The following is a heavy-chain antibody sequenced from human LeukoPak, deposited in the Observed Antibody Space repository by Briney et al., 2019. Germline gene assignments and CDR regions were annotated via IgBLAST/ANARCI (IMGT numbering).Heavy chain of an antibody. D-gene: IGHD3-22*01. V-gene: IGHV3-23*01. CDR3: AKGGLATLAS. Sequence: SGGSLRLSCAASGFPFTTHAMTWVRQALGKGLEWVSAISGSGSSTYYADPVKGRFTISRDNSKNTLYLQMNSLRAEDTAVYYCAKGGLATLASWGQGALVTVSS. CDR1: GFPFTTHA. J-gene: IGHJ5*02. CDR2: ISGSGSST.